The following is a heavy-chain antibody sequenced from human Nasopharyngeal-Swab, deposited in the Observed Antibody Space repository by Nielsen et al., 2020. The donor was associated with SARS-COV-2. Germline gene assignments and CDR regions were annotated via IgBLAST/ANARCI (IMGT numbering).Heavy chain of an antibody. V-gene: IGHV4-34*01. Sequence: ESLKIPCAVYGWSFSGYHWSWIRQPPGKGLEWIGEINHSGRTNSNPSLRSRVTISVDTSKNQFSTKLSSVTAADTAVYYCAREVGFWSGYFLGGMDVWGQGTTVTVSS. D-gene: IGHD3-3*01. CDR1: GWSFSGYH. CDR2: INHSGRT. J-gene: IGHJ6*02. CDR3: AREVGFWSGYFLGGMDV.